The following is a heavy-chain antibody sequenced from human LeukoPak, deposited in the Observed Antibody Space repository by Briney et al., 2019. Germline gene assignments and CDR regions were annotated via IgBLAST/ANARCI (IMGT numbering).Heavy chain of an antibody. CDR1: GFTFSSYS. J-gene: IGHJ6*02. CDR2: ISSSGSYI. CDR3: ARKRLWDRQFSQRYHYYYGMAV. D-gene: IGHD1-26*01. V-gene: IGHV3-21*01. Sequence: PGGSLRLSCAASGFTFSSYSMNWVRQAPGKGLEWVAAISSSGSYIYYADSVKGRFTISSDNAKNSLYLKMNSLRAEDTAVYYCARKRLWDRQFSQRYHYYYGMAVWGQGPTVTVPS.